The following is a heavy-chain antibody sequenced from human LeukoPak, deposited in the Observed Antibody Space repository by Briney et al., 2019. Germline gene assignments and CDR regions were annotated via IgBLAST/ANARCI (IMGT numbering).Heavy chain of an antibody. J-gene: IGHJ4*02. D-gene: IGHD6-19*01. CDR3: ARRCHSSGCRETNFDY. Sequence: PSETLSLTCTVSGGSISSSSYYWGWIRQPPGKGLEWIGSIYYSGSTYYNPSLKSRVTISVDTSKNQFSLKLSSVTAADTAVYYCARRCHSSGCRETNFDYWGQGTLVTVSS. CDR2: IYYSGST. V-gene: IGHV4-39*01. CDR1: GGSISSSSYY.